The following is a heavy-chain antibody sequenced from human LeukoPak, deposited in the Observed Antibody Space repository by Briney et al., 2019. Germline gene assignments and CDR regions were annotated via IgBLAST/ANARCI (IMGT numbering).Heavy chain of an antibody. CDR2: IYYSGST. Sequence: SETLSLTCTVSGSSVNSYYWSWIRQPPGKGLEWIGYIYYSGSTNYNPSLKSRVTISVDTSKNQFSLKLSSVTAADTAVYYCARETYYYDSSGYYPWGQGTLVTVSS. V-gene: IGHV4-59*02. CDR3: ARETYYYDSSGYYP. D-gene: IGHD3-22*01. CDR1: GSSVNSYY. J-gene: IGHJ5*02.